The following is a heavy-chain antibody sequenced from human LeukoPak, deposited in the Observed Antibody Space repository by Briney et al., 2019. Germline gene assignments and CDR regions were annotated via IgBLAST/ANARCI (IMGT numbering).Heavy chain of an antibody. J-gene: IGHJ4*02. D-gene: IGHD3-22*01. CDR2: ISYDGSNK. V-gene: IGHV3-30*18. CDR3: AKGRPYYYDIRTPFEN. Sequence: GGSLRLSCAASGFTFGSYVMHWVRQAPGQGLQWVAVISYDGSNKYYADSVKGRFTISRDNSKNTLYLQVNSLKAEDTAIYYCAKGRPYYYDIRTPFENWGQGTLVTVSS. CDR1: GFTFGSYV.